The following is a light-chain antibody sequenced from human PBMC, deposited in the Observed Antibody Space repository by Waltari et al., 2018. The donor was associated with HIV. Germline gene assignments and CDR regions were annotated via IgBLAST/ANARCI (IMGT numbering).Light chain of an antibody. CDR3: SSFTSSSPLYV. J-gene: IGLJ1*01. CDR2: DVR. V-gene: IGLV2-14*03. Sequence: QSALTQPPSVSGSPGPSITISCRGTGRDIGTYDFVPWYQHYPGKAPQLMIFDVRHRPSGVSNRFSGSKSGNTASLTISGLQAEDEADYYCSSFTSSSPLYVFGTGTKVTVL. CDR1: GRDIGTYDF.